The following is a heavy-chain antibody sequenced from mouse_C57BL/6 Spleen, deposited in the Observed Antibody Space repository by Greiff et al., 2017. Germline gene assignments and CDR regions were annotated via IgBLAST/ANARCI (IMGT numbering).Heavy chain of an antibody. J-gene: IGHJ2*01. Sequence: VMLVESGAELARPGASVKLSCKASGYTFTSYGISWVKQRTGQGLEWIGEIYPRSGNTYYNEKFKGKATLTADKSSSTAYMQLSSLTSEDSAVYFCARNGGNYWGQGTTLTVSS. V-gene: IGHV1-81*01. D-gene: IGHD1-1*02. CDR1: GYTFTSYG. CDR3: ARNGGNY. CDR2: IYPRSGNT.